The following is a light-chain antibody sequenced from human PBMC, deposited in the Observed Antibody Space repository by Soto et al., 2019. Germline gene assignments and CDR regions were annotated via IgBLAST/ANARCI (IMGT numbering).Light chain of an antibody. J-gene: IGKJ4*01. CDR1: QGISSY. V-gene: IGKV1-8*01. Sequence: AIRMTQSPSSLSASTGDRVTITCRASQGISSYLAWYQQKPGKAPKLLIYAASTLQSGVPSRFSGSGSGTDFTLTISCLQSEDFATYYCQQYYSYPPLTFGVGTKV. CDR3: QQYYSYPPLT. CDR2: AAS.